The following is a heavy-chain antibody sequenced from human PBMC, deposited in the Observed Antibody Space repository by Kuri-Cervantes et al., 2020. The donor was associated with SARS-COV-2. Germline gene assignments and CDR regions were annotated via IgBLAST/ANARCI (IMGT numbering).Heavy chain of an antibody. CDR2: ISYDGSNK. CDR1: GFTFSSYA. CDR3: AREGYYDSSAKAGFDY. D-gene: IGHD3-22*01. V-gene: IGHV3-30-3*01. J-gene: IGHJ4*02. Sequence: GESLKISCAASGFTFSSYAMHWVRQAPGKGLEWVAVISYDGSNKYYADSVKGRFTISRDNSKNTLYLQMNSLRAEDTAVYYCAREGYYDSSAKAGFDYWGQGTLVTVSS.